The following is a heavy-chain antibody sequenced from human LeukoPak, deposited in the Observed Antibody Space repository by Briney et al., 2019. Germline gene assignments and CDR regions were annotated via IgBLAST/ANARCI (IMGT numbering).Heavy chain of an antibody. CDR3: ARAALPGIAAAGRDAFDI. CDR1: GYSFTSYW. D-gene: IGHD6-13*01. Sequence: LGESLKTSCKGSGYSFTSYWIGWVRQMPGKGLEWMGIIYPGDSDTRYSPSFQGQVPISADKSISTAYLQWSSLKASDTAMYYCARAALPGIAAAGRDAFDIWGQGTMVTVSS. V-gene: IGHV5-51*01. CDR2: IYPGDSDT. J-gene: IGHJ3*02.